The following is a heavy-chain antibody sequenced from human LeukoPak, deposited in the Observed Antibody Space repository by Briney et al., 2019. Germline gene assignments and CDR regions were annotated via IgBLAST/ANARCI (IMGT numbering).Heavy chain of an antibody. CDR2: INPNSGGT. D-gene: IGHD4-17*01. CDR1: GYTFTGYY. CDR3: ARDPNYGDQNFDY. J-gene: IGHJ4*02. Sequence: ASVKDSCKASGYTFTGYYMHWVRQAPGQGLEWMGWINPNSGGTNYAQKFQGRVTMTRDTSISTAYMELGRLRSDDTAVYYCARDPNYGDQNFDYWGQGTLVTVSS. V-gene: IGHV1-2*02.